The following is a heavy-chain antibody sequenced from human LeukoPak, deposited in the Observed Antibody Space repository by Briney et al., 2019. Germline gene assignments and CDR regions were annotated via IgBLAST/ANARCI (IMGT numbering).Heavy chain of an antibody. CDR3: AREATSGWFYFDH. Sequence: GGSLRLSCVASGFSFSDYTMNWFRQVPGEGLEWLSSIESASNYIYYADSVKGRFTISRDTAKNSLFLQMDSLTAEDTAVYYCAREATSGWFYFDHWGQGTLVAV. V-gene: IGHV3-21*01. J-gene: IGHJ4*02. CDR1: GFSFSDYT. D-gene: IGHD6-19*01. CDR2: IESASNYI.